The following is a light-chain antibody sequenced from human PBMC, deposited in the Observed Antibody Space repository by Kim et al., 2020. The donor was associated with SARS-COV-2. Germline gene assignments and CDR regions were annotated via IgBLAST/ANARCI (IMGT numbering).Light chain of an antibody. CDR1: QGISRN. CDR3: QQYNDYPIT. Sequence: ASGGDRVTITCRGSQGISRNLAWFQQKPGKAPRSLIYGASSLQIGVPPRFSGGGSATDFTLTISGLQPEDFATYYCQQYNDYPITFGQGTRLEIK. J-gene: IGKJ5*01. CDR2: GAS. V-gene: IGKV1-16*01.